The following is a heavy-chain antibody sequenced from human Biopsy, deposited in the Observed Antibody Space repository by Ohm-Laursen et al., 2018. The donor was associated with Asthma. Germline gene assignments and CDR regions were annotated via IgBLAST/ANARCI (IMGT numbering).Heavy chain of an antibody. CDR1: GYNFISFA. D-gene: IGHD7-27*01. V-gene: IGHV1-3*04. CDR2: VNTGNGDT. CDR3: ARGFKIGRPRLVFNWVRTDYYYSLDV. Sequence: ASVKVSCKASGYNFISFAIHWVRQAPGQRLEWMGWVNTGNGDTKYSQKFHGRVTMTRDTSRNTAYMELSSLRSDDTAVYYCARGFKIGRPRLVFNWVRTDYYYSLDVWGQGITVTISS. J-gene: IGHJ6*02.